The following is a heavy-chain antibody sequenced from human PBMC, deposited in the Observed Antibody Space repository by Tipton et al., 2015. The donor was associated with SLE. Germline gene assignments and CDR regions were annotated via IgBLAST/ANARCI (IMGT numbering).Heavy chain of an antibody. CDR1: GFTFSIYT. D-gene: IGHD2-2*01. CDR3: ANQLTPLYGMDV. V-gene: IGHV3-30*04. J-gene: IGHJ6*02. CDR2: ISYDGSNK. Sequence: QVQLVQSGGGVVQPGRSLRLSCAASGFTFSIYTMHWVRQAPGKGLEWVALISYDGSNKYYADSVKGRFTVSRDNSKNTLYLQMNSLRAEDTAVYYCANQLTPLYGMDVWGQGTTVTVSS.